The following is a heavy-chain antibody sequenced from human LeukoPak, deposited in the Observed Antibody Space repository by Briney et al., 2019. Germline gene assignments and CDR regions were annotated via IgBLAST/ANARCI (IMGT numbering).Heavy chain of an antibody. CDR2: VQATGSL. CDR3: ARGTKSPRTTVLTSFWYFDL. J-gene: IGHJ2*01. CDR1: GGSITSGPHY. V-gene: IGHV4-61*02. Sequence: PSETLSLTCTVSGGSITSGPHYWNWIRQSAETGLEWIGRVQATGSLDYNPSLKSRVTISMDTSTNRFSLMMTSLTTTDTAAYYCARGTKSPRTTVLTSFWYFDLWGRGTLVTVSS. D-gene: IGHD1-14*01.